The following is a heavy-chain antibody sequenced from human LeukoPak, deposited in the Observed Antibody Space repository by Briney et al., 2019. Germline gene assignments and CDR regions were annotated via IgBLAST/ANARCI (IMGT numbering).Heavy chain of an antibody. Sequence: SETLSLTCAVYGGSFSGYYWSWIRQPPGKGLEWIGEINHSGSTNYNPSLKSRVTISVDTSKNQFSLKLSSVTAADTAVYSCARTPGRRSGWFDPWGQGTLVTVSS. V-gene: IGHV4-34*01. CDR3: ARTPGRRSGWFDP. J-gene: IGHJ5*02. CDR2: INHSGST. CDR1: GGSFSGYY.